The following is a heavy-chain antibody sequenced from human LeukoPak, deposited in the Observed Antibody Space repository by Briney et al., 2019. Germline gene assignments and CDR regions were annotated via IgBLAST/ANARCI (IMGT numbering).Heavy chain of an antibody. CDR1: GGTFGSYD. CDR3: AGFFYDNSNDAFDI. J-gene: IGHJ3*02. D-gene: IGHD3-22*01. Sequence: SVKVSCKASGGTFGSYDFTFSRYGISWVRQAPGQGLEWMGGIIPIYGRASYPQKFQGRVTIIADESTRTVSMQLSSLRSEDTAVYYCAGFFYDNSNDAFDIWGQGTVVTVS. CDR2: IIPIYGRA. V-gene: IGHV1-69*13.